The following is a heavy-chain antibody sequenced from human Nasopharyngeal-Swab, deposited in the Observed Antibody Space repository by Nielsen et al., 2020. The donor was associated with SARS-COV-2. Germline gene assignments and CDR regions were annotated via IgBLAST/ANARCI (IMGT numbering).Heavy chain of an antibody. CDR1: GYTLTELS. Sequence: ASVKVSCKVSGYTLTELSMHWVRQAPGKGLEWMGGFDPEDGETIYAQKFQDRVTMTEDTSTDTAYMELSSLRSEDTAVYYCATGPGILTGANWFDPWGQGTLVTVSS. J-gene: IGHJ5*02. CDR3: ATGPGILTGANWFDP. CDR2: FDPEDGET. V-gene: IGHV1-24*01. D-gene: IGHD3-9*01.